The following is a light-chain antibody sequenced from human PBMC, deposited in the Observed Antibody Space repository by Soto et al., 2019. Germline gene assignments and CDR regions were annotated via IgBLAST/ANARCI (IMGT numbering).Light chain of an antibody. CDR3: SSYTSSSTVV. CDR2: DVS. Sequence: QSVLTQPASVSGSPGQSITISCTGTSSDVGGYKYVYWYQQHPGKAPKLMIYDVSNRPSGVSNRFSGSKSGNTASLTISGLQAEDEADYYCSSYTSSSTVVFGGGTKLTVL. J-gene: IGLJ2*01. CDR1: SSDVGGYKY. V-gene: IGLV2-14*01.